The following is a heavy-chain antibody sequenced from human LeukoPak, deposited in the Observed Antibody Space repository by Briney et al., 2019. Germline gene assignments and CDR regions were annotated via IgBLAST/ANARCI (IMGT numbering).Heavy chain of an antibody. Sequence: SETLSLTCAVYGGSFSGCYWSWIRQPPGKGLEWIGEINHSGSTNYNPSLKSRVTISVDTSKNQFSLKLSSVTAADTAVYYCARGNYYDSGGYQYYFDYWGQGTLVTVSS. CDR2: INHSGST. V-gene: IGHV4-34*01. D-gene: IGHD3-22*01. CDR3: ARGNYYDSGGYQYYFDY. J-gene: IGHJ4*02. CDR1: GGSFSGCY.